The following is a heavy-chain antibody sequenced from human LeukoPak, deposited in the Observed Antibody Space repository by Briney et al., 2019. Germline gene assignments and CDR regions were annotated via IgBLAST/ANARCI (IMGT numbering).Heavy chain of an antibody. CDR1: DYSISSGYGYY. J-gene: IGHJ4*02. Sequence: PSESLSLTCTVSDYSISSGYGYYWGWIRQPPGKGLEWIGNIYHSGITYYNHFNSSLKSRVTISIDTSKNQFSLRLTSVTAADTAVYFCATLVSTRYYFDYWGQGTLVTVSS. V-gene: IGHV4-38-2*02. CDR3: ATLVSTRYYFDY. CDR2: IYHSGIT. D-gene: IGHD5/OR15-5a*01.